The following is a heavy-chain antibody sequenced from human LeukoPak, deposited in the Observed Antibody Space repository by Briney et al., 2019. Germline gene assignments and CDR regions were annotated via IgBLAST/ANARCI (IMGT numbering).Heavy chain of an antibody. CDR1: GFTFSSYS. Sequence: KSGGSLRLSCAASGFTFSSYSMNWVRQAPGKGLEWVSSISSSSSYIYYADSVKGRFTISRDNAKNSLYLQMNSLRSDDTAVYYCARSKQQLVTRAFDIWGQGTMVTVSS. CDR3: ARSKQQLVTRAFDI. CDR2: ISSSSSYI. J-gene: IGHJ3*02. V-gene: IGHV3-21*04. D-gene: IGHD6-13*01.